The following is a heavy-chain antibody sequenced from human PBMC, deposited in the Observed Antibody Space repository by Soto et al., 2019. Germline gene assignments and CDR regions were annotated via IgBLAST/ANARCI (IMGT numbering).Heavy chain of an antibody. V-gene: IGHV3-21*01. CDR2: ISSSSSYI. D-gene: IGHD3-3*01. CDR1: GFTFSSYS. CDR3: ARTRGDVLRFLEWLLYFYY. J-gene: IGHJ4*02. Sequence: PGGSLRLSCAASGFTFSSYSMNWVRQAPGKGLEWVSSISSSSSYIYYADSVKGRFTISRDNAKNSLYLQMNSLRAEDTAVYYCARTRGDVLRFLEWLLYFYYWGQGTLVTVSS.